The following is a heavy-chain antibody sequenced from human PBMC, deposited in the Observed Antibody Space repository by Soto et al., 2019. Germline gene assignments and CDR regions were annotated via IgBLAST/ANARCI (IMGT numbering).Heavy chain of an antibody. V-gene: IGHV5-51*01. CDR3: ARSPRSSPYFDY. CDR1: GYTCPNFW. J-gene: IGHJ4*02. D-gene: IGHD6-13*01. Sequence: ESLKISFRCSGYTCPNFWIAWVRHLPGKGLEWMGIIYPGDHETRYSPSFHGKVTISADKSINTAYLQWSSLEASDSAFYYCARSPRSSPYFDYWGQGALVTVSS. CDR2: IYPGDHET.